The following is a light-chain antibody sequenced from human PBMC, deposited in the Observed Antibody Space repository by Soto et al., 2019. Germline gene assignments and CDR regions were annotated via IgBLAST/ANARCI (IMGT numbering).Light chain of an antibody. V-gene: IGKV3D-15*01. CDR3: QQYNNWPAIT. J-gene: IGKJ5*01. Sequence: EIVVSQSPGTLSLSPGERATLSCRASQSVSNSYLAWYQQRPGQAPRLLIYGASNRATGIPARFSGFGSGTDFTLTISSLHSEDFAIYYCQQYNNWPAITFGQGARPEVK. CDR1: QSVSNSY. CDR2: GAS.